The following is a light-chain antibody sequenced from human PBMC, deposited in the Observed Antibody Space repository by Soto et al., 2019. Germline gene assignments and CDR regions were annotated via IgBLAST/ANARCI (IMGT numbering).Light chain of an antibody. CDR2: DAS. Sequence: DIQMTQSPSSLSASVGARVTITCQARQDISNYLNWYQQKPGKAPKLLTYDASNLETRVPSRFRGSESGIDCTYSISSLPHEDIATYDCQQNDKRSPLTVGGGPEVEIK. V-gene: IGKV1-33*01. CDR1: QDISNY. J-gene: IGKJ4*01. CDR3: QQNDKRSPLT.